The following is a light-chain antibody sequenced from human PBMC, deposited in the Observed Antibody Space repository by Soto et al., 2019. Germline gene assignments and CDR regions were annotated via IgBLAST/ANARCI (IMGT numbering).Light chain of an antibody. Sequence: EIVMTESPATLSVSPGERVTLSCRASQSISSKLAWYQQKPGQAPRLLIYDASTRATGIPARFSGSGSGTECTLTISSLQSEDFAVYCCQQYNTWPPTFGQGTKVEIE. V-gene: IGKV3-15*01. J-gene: IGKJ1*01. CDR3: QQYNTWPPT. CDR2: DAS. CDR1: QSISSK.